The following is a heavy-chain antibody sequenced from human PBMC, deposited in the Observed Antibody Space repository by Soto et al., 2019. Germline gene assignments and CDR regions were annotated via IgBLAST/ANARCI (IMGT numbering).Heavy chain of an antibody. CDR2: IYYSGTTT. V-gene: IGHV4-61*08. D-gene: IGHD1-26*01. Sequence: SETLSLTCTVSGGSISSGGYYWSWIRQHPGKGLEWIGYIYYSGTTTNYNPSLKSRVTLSVDTSKNQFSLKLSSVTAADTAVYYCARLGGSYAVPHFDYWGQGTLVTGSS. CDR3: ARLGGSYAVPHFDY. J-gene: IGHJ4*02. CDR1: GGSISSGGYY.